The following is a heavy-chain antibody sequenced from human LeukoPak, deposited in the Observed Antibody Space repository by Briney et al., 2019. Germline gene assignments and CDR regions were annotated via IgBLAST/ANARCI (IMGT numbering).Heavy chain of an antibody. Sequence: GGSLRLSCAASGFTFSSYSMNWVRQAPGKGLEWVSAISGSGGSTYYADSVKGRFTISRDNSKNTLYLQMNSLRAEDTAVYYCAKAPIVVVVAAPPGWFDPWGQGTLVTVSS. CDR1: GFTFSSYS. CDR3: AKAPIVVVVAAPPGWFDP. CDR2: ISGSGGST. V-gene: IGHV3-23*01. J-gene: IGHJ5*02. D-gene: IGHD2-15*01.